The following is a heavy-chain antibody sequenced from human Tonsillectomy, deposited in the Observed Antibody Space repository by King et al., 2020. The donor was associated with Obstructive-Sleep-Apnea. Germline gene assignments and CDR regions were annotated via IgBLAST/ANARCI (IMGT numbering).Heavy chain of an antibody. CDR1: GFTFSTYI. J-gene: IGHJ6*02. CDR3: ARGGAKYDVPAYYHYGMDV. CDR2: ISGSGAST. D-gene: IGHD3-16*01. Sequence: VQLVESGGGLVQPGVSLRLSCAASGFTFSTYIMTWVRQAPGKGLEWVSAISGSGASTYYADSVKGRFTISRDNSKNTLFLQMNSLRAEDTAVYYCARGGAKYDVPAYYHYGMDVWGQGTTVTVSS. V-gene: IGHV3-23*04.